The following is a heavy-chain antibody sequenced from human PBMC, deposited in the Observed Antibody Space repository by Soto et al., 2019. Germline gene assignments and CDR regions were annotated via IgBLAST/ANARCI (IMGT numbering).Heavy chain of an antibody. J-gene: IGHJ4*02. V-gene: IGHV4-59*08. CDR3: ARIYDFWSGSRYYFDY. Sequence: SDTLSLTFTVYGGCVSSYYSSWIRQPPGKGLEWIEYIYYSGSNNYNPSLKSRVTISVDTSKNQFSLKLSSVTAADTAVYYCARIYDFWSGSRYYFDYWGQGTLVTVSS. CDR2: IYYSGSN. CDR1: GGCVSSYY. D-gene: IGHD3-3*01.